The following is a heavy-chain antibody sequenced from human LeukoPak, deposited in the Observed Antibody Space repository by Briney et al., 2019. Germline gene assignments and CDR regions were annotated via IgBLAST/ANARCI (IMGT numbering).Heavy chain of an antibody. D-gene: IGHD5-12*01. J-gene: IGHJ4*02. Sequence: SVKVSCKASGGTFSSYAISWVRQAPGQGLEWMGGIIPMFDTINHAQKFQGRVTITADESTSTAYMELSSLRSEDTAVYYCARVSGYDWESFYDYWGQGTLVTVSS. CDR3: ARVSGYDWESFYDY. CDR1: GGTFSSYA. CDR2: IIPMFDTI. V-gene: IGHV1-69*13.